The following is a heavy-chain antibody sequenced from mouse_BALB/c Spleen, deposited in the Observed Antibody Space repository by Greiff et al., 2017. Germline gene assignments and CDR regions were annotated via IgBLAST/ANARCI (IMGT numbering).Heavy chain of an antibody. D-gene: IGHD2-1*01. CDR1: GFTFSSYT. CDR2: ISNGGGST. V-gene: IGHV5-12-2*01. J-gene: IGHJ2*01. Sequence: EVQRVESGGGLVQPGGSLKLSCAASGFTFSSYTMSWVRQTPEKRLEWVAYISNGGGSTYYPDTVKGRFTISRDNAKNTLYLQMSSLKSEDTAMYYCARSYGNYFDYWGQGTTLTVSS. CDR3: ARSYGNYFDY.